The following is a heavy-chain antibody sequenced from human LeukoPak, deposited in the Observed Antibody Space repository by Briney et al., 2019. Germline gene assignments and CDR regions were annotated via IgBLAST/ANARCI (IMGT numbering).Heavy chain of an antibody. CDR2: ITSSSGYT. D-gene: IGHD3-9*01. V-gene: IGHV3-21*05. CDR3: ARASYDILTGYFDY. Sequence: GGSLRLSCAASGFTFSSYSMNWVRQAPGKGLEWVSYITSSSGYTNYAGSVKGRFTISRDNAKNSLYLQMNSLRAEDTAVYYCARASYDILTGYFDYWGQGTLVTVSS. J-gene: IGHJ4*02. CDR1: GFTFSSYS.